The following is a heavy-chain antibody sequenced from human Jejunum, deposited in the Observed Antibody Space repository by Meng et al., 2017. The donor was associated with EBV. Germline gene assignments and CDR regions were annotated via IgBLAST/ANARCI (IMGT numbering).Heavy chain of an antibody. V-gene: IGHV3-74*01. CDR1: GFTFPTHW. Sequence: PLGGARGGLVQPGAPLRLSCAASGFTFPTHWMHWVRQAPGKGLVWVSRIYSDGTTTYYADSVKGRFTISRDNAKNTVYLQMNSLRAEDTAVYYCARGGAGTVHAEGDYWGQGTLVTVSS. J-gene: IGHJ4*02. CDR2: IYSDGTTT. CDR3: ARGGAGTVHAEGDY. D-gene: IGHD6-13*01.